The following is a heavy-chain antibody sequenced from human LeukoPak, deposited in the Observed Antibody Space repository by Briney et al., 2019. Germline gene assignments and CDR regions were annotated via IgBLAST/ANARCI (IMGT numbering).Heavy chain of an antibody. CDR1: GGTFSSYA. D-gene: IGHD3-10*01. CDR3: AGYPGGNYYYGMDV. Sequence: LVKVSCKASGGTFSSYAISWVRQAPGQGLEWMGRMIPILGIANYAQKFQGRVTITADKSTSTAYMELSSLRSEDTAVYYCAGYPGGNYYYGMDVWGQGTTVTVSS. V-gene: IGHV1-69*04. CDR2: MIPILGIA. J-gene: IGHJ6*02.